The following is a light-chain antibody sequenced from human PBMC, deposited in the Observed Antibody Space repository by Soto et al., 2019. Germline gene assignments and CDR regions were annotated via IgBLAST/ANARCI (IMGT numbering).Light chain of an antibody. Sequence: DIQMTQSPSSVSASVGDRVTITCRASQGVRDWVAWYQQKPGKAPKLLFSTTSTLEDGVPSRFSGSASGTEFTLTISSLQPEDFATYYYQQANSFPPTTFGQGTKVDIK. CDR3: QQANSFPPTT. CDR1: QGVRDW. J-gene: IGKJ1*01. CDR2: TTS. V-gene: IGKV1-12*01.